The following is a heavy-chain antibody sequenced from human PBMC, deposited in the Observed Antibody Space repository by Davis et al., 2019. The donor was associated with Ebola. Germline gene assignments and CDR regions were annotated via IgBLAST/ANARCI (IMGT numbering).Heavy chain of an antibody. D-gene: IGHD3-22*01. J-gene: IGHJ4*02. V-gene: IGHV3-7*01. CDR2: IKQDGSEK. CDR3: ARLGYYYDSSGYYLWAPYYFDY. CDR1: GFTVSSNY. Sequence: GESLKISCAASGFTVSSNYMSWVRQAPGKGLEWVANIKQDGSEKYYVDSVKGRFTISRDNAKNSLYLQMNSLRAEDTAVYYCARLGYYYDSSGYYLWAPYYFDYWGQGTLVTVSS.